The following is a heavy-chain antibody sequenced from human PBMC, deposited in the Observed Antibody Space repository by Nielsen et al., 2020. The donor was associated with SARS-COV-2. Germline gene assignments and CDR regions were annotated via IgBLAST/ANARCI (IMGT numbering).Heavy chain of an antibody. V-gene: IGHV3-30*03. J-gene: IGHJ6*02. CDR3: ASDSNSYNYYYYYGMDV. D-gene: IGHD2-2*01. Sequence: GESRKISCAASGFTFSIYGMHWVRPAPGKGLAWVAVISYDGSNKYYADSVKGRFTISRDNSKNTLYLQMNSLRAEDTAVYYCASDSNSYNYYYYYGMDVWGQGTTVTVSS. CDR2: ISYDGSNK. CDR1: GFTFSIYG.